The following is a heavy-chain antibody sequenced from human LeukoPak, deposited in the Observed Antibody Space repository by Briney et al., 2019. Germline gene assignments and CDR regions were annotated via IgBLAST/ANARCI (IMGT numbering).Heavy chain of an antibody. V-gene: IGHV3-30-3*01. CDR3: ARHYDTSGYHYFDF. J-gene: IGHJ4*02. CDR1: GFTFSSYA. CDR2: ISNDGGNK. Sequence: PGRSLRLSCAASGFTFSSYALHWVRQAPGKGLEWVAVISNDGGNKYYADSVKGRFTISRDSSKNTLYLEMNSLRAEDTAVYYCARHYDTSGYHYFDFRGQGTLVTVSS. D-gene: IGHD3-22*01.